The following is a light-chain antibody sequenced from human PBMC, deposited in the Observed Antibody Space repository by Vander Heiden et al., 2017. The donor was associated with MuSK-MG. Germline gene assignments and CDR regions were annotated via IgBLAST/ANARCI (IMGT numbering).Light chain of an antibody. V-gene: IGKV3-15*01. CDR2: GAS. Sequence: EIVMAQSPATLSVSPGDTATLSCRASQSLGTTLAWYQQKPGQAPRLLIYGASTRATGIPSRFSGSGSGTEFTLTITSLQSEDFAVYYCQLYNCGPPVTFGGGTMVEIK. CDR3: QLYNCGPPVT. J-gene: IGKJ4*01. CDR1: QSLGTT.